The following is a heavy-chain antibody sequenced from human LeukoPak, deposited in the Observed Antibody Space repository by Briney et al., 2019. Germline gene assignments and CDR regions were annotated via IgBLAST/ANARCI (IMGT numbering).Heavy chain of an antibody. CDR2: IYYSGST. D-gene: IGHD2-2*01. CDR3: ARGIAGSCRPDRYCYYYYYMDV. Sequence: SETLSLTCTVSGGSISSYYWSWIRQPPGKGLEWIGYIYYSGSTNYNPSLKSRVTISVDTSKNQFSLKLSSVTAADTAVYYCARGIAGSCRPDRYCYYYYYMDVWGKGTTVTVSS. J-gene: IGHJ6*03. V-gene: IGHV4-59*01. CDR1: GGSISSYY.